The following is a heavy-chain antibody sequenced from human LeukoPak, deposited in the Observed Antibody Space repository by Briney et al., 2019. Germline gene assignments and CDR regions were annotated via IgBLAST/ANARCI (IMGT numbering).Heavy chain of an antibody. V-gene: IGHV3-30*18. CDR1: GFTLSSYG. Sequence: PGRSLRLSCAASGFTLSSYGMHWVRQAPGKGLEWVAVISYDGNNKYYADSVKGRFTISRDNSKNTLYLQMNILRPEDTAVYYCAKVGLTVTTILDYFDYRGQGTLVTVSS. CDR2: ISYDGNNK. D-gene: IGHD4-11*01. J-gene: IGHJ4*02. CDR3: AKVGLTVTTILDYFDY.